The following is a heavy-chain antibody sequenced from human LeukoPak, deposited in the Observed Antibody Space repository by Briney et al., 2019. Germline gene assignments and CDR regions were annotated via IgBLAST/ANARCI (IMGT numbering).Heavy chain of an antibody. CDR1: GFTFSSYE. CDR3: ARAYHSSLDY. J-gene: IGHJ4*02. V-gene: IGHV3-48*03. D-gene: IGHD2-2*01. Sequence: GGSLRLSCAASGFTFSSYEMNWVRQAPGKGLEWVSYISSSGSTIYYADSVKGRFTISRDNAKNSLYLQMNSLRAEDTAVYYCARAYHSSLDYWGQGTLVTVSS. CDR2: ISSSGSTI.